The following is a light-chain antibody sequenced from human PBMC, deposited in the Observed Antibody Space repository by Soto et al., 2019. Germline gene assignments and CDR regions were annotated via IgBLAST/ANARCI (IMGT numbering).Light chain of an antibody. CDR1: QGINNW. Sequence: DIQMTQSPSSVSASVGYRFTITCRASQGINNWLAWYQQKPGKAPKLLIYAASILQTGVPSRFSGGESGTDFTLTISNLQPEDFATYYCLQDYTFPWTFGQGTKVDIK. V-gene: IGKV1-12*01. CDR3: LQDYTFPWT. CDR2: AAS. J-gene: IGKJ1*01.